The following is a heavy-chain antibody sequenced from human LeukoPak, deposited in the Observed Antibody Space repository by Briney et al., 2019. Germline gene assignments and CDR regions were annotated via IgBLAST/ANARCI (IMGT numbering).Heavy chain of an antibody. Sequence: GASVKVSCKASGYNFNNYGVSWVRQAPGQGLGWMGWISAKTGNTNYAQKVQGRVTMTTDTSTTTAYMELRSLGSDDTAVYYCARGSYPYSHGMDVWGQGTTVTISS. D-gene: IGHD1-26*01. CDR2: ISAKTGNT. CDR3: ARGSYPYSHGMDV. CDR1: GYNFNNYG. J-gene: IGHJ6*02. V-gene: IGHV1-18*01.